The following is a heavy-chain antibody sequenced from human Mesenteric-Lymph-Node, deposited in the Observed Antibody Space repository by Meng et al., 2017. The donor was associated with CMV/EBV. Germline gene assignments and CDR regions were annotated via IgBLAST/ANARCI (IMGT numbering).Heavy chain of an antibody. Sequence: ASVKVSCKASGYTFTSYGISWVRQAPGQGLEWMGWISAYNGNTHYGQKFQGRVTMTTDTYTSTAYMEVRSLRSDDTAVYYCAKYDTSTWRGSDYWGQGTQVTVSS. J-gene: IGHJ4*02. V-gene: IGHV1-18*01. CDR3: AKYDTSTWRGSDY. D-gene: IGHD6-13*01. CDR2: ISAYNGNT. CDR1: GYTFTSYG.